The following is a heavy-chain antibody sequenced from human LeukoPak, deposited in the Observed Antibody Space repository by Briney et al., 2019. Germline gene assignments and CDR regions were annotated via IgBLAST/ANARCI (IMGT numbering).Heavy chain of an antibody. Sequence: RASVKVSCKASGYTFTSYYMHWVRQAPGQGLEWMGIINPSGGSTSYAQKFQGRVTMTRETSTSTVYMELSSLRSEDTAVYYCARGMGVARYYYYGMDVRGQGTTVTVSS. CDR3: ARGMGVARYYYYGMDV. CDR1: GYTFTSYY. V-gene: IGHV1-46*01. D-gene: IGHD3-16*01. J-gene: IGHJ6*02. CDR2: INPSGGST.